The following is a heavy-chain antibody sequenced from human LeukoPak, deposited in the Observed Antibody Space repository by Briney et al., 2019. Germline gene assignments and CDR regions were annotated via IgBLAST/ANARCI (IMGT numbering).Heavy chain of an antibody. CDR1: GFTFSSYA. Sequence: GRSLRLSCAASGFTFSSYAMHWVRQAPGKGLEWVAVISYDGSNKYYADSVKGRFTISRDNAKNSLYLQMNSLRAEDTAVYYCARRRDSGSLQHFDYWGQGTLVTVSS. CDR2: ISYDGSNK. J-gene: IGHJ4*02. D-gene: IGHD1-26*01. CDR3: ARRRDSGSLQHFDY. V-gene: IGHV3-30*04.